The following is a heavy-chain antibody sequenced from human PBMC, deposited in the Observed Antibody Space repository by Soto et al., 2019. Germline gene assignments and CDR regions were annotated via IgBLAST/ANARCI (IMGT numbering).Heavy chain of an antibody. V-gene: IGHV3-49*03. CDR3: TRHSYDFWSGYPEDYYYYYGMDV. D-gene: IGHD3-3*01. J-gene: IGHJ6*02. CDR1: GFIFGDFG. Sequence: GGSLRLSCTASGFIFGDFGKSWFRQAPGKGLEWVGVIRSKAYGETTEYAASVEGRFSISTDDSKSIAYLQMNSLKTEDTAVYYCTRHSYDFWSGYPEDYYYYYGMDVWGQGTTVTVSS. CDR2: IRSKAYGETT.